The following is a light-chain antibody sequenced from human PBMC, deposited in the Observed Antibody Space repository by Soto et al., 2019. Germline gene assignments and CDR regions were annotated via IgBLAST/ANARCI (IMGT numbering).Light chain of an antibody. CDR2: AAT. CDR1: QSISNY. Sequence: DIQMTQSPSSLSASVGDRVTLTCRASQSISNYLNWYQQKAGMAPKLLIYAATTLQRGVPSRFSGSGSGKDFTLTITRLQPEDFAIYFCQQSYNIPPNFGQEPRLEIK. V-gene: IGKV1-39*01. CDR3: QQSYNIPPN. J-gene: IGKJ5*01.